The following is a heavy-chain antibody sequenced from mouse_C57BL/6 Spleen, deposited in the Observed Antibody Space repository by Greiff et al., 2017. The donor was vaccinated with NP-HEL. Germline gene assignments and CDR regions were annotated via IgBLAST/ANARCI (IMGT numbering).Heavy chain of an antibody. V-gene: IGHV6-3*01. Sequence: EVKLMESGGGLVQPGGSMKLSCVASGFTFSNYWMNWVRQSPEKGLEWVAQIRLKSDNYATHYAESVKGRFTISRDDSKSSVYLQMNNLRAEDTGIYYCTGVVADAMDYWGQGTSVTVSS. CDR2: IRLKSDNYAT. J-gene: IGHJ4*01. D-gene: IGHD1-1*01. CDR3: TGVVADAMDY. CDR1: GFTFSNYW.